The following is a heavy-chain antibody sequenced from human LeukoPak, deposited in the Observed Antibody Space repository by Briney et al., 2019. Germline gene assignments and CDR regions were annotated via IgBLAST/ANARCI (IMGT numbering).Heavy chain of an antibody. Sequence: PGESLRLSCAASGFTFDDYGMSWVRHAPGKGLEWVSGINWNGGSTGYADSVKGRFTISRDNAKNSLYLQMNSLRAEDTALYYCAREMYGDFWSGCFDYWGQGTLVTVSS. CDR3: AREMYGDFWSGCFDY. D-gene: IGHD3-3*01. CDR2: INWNGGST. CDR1: GFTFDDYG. V-gene: IGHV3-20*04. J-gene: IGHJ4*02.